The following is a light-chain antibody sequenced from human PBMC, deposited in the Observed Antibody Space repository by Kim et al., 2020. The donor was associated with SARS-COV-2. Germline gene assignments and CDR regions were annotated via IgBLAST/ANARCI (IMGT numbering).Light chain of an antibody. V-gene: IGKV1-6*01. CDR1: QYIRTD. Sequence: ASIGDRVTISCRASQYIRTDLAWYQQKPGKAPNLLLYGASTLQYGVPSRFSGSGSGTDFTLTIGNLQPEDFGTYYCLQDYTYPRTFGQGTRVEIK. CDR3: LQDYTYPRT. J-gene: IGKJ1*01. CDR2: GAS.